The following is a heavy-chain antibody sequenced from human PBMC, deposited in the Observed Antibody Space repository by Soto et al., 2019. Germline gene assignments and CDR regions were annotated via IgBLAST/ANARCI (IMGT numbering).Heavy chain of an antibody. Sequence: EVQLVQSGAEVKKPGESLKISCKGSGYSFTSYWIGWVRQMPGKGLEWMGIIYPGDSDTRYSPSFQGQVTISADKSISTDALQWSSVKASGTAMYYCARGGVVGKVYAGFDIWGQGTKVTVSS. V-gene: IGHV5-51*03. D-gene: IGHD2-8*01. CDR2: IYPGDSDT. CDR3: ARGGVVGKVYAGFDI. CDR1: GYSFTSYW. J-gene: IGHJ3*02.